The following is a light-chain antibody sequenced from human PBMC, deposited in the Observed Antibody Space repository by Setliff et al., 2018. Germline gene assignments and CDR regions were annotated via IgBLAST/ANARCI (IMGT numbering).Light chain of an antibody. V-gene: IGLV2-14*01. CDR1: SSDVGDYKY. CDR2: EVS. J-gene: IGLJ1*01. Sequence: QSVLAQPASVSGSPGQSITISCTGTSSDVGDYKYVSWYQQLPGKAPKLIIFEVSNRPSGIPNRFSGSKSGNTASLSISGLQAEDEADYYCSSYTSLSTRVFGTGTKVT. CDR3: SSYTSLSTRV.